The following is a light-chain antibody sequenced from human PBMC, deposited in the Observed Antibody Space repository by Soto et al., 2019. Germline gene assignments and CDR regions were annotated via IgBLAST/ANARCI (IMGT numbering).Light chain of an antibody. Sequence: SALTQPPSASGSPGQSVTISCTGTSSDVGRYNYISWYQQRPGKAPKLIIYEVSKRPSGVPDRLSGFKYGNTASLTVSGLQAEDEADYYCSLYTSSSTYVFGTGTKVTVL. CDR1: SSDVGRYNY. CDR2: EVS. V-gene: IGLV2-8*01. CDR3: SLYTSSSTYV. J-gene: IGLJ1*01.